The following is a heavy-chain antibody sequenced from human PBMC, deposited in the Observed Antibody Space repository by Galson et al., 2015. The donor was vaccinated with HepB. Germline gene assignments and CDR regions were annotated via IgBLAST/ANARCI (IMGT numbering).Heavy chain of an antibody. V-gene: IGHV3-7*01. CDR3: VRERITIFGVVMGTFDM. CDR2: IKQDGSEK. D-gene: IGHD3-3*01. CDR1: GFTFSTYW. Sequence: LRLSCAASGFTFSTYWMTWVRQAPGKGLEWVANIKQDGSEKYYVDSVKGRFTISRDNAKNSLYLQMNSLRAEDTAVHYCVRERITIFGVVMGTFDMWGQGTMVTVSS. J-gene: IGHJ3*02.